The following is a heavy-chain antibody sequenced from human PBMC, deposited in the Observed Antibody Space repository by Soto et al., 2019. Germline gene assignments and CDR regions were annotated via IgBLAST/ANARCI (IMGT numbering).Heavy chain of an antibody. CDR3: ARDRIYSSRADSFDI. Sequence: GGSLRLSCAVSGFSVSDNYMSWVRQAPGKGLEWVSVIYRGDATHYADSVKGRFTISRDNSKNTVYLQMNSLRAEDTAVYYCARDRIYSSRADSFDIWGQGTMVTVSS. V-gene: IGHV3-53*01. J-gene: IGHJ3*02. D-gene: IGHD2-15*01. CDR1: GFSVSDNY. CDR2: IYRGDAT.